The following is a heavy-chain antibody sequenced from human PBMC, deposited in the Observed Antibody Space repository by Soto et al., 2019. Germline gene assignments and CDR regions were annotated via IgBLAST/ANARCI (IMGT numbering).Heavy chain of an antibody. CDR1: GGSISSGGYS. J-gene: IGHJ4*02. V-gene: IGHV4-30-2*01. CDR3: ARGPDY. CDR2: IYHSGST. Sequence: SETLSLTCAVSGGSISSGGYSWSWMRQPPGKGLEWIGYIYHSGSTYYNPSLKSRVTISVDRSKNQFSLRLSSVTAADTAVYYYARGPDYWGQGTLVTVSS.